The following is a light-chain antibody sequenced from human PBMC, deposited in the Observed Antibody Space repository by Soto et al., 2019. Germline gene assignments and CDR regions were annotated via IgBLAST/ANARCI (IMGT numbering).Light chain of an antibody. CDR2: RTS. Sequence: EIVLTQSPGTLSLSPGERATLNCRASQSISTSSLAWYRQKPGQAPRLLIYRTSTRATGIPDRFSGSGSGTEFTLTISSLQSEDFAVYYCQQYNSWPPITFGQGTRLEIK. CDR1: QSISTSS. J-gene: IGKJ5*01. V-gene: IGKV3-20*01. CDR3: QQYNSWPPIT.